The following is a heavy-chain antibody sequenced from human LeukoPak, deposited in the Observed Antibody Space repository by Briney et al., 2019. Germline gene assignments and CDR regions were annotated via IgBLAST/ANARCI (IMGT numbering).Heavy chain of an antibody. Sequence: GGSLRLSCAGSGFAFESFTMTWVRQAPGKGLEWVSLISATSSDVNYAESVRRRFTISRDNAKNSLFLLMDSLRVEDTAIYYCAKGLFSAYDKYLDSWGQGTLVTVSS. CDR3: AKGLFSAYDKYLDS. D-gene: IGHD5-12*01. CDR2: ISATSSDV. V-gene: IGHV3-21*04. CDR1: GFAFESFT. J-gene: IGHJ4*02.